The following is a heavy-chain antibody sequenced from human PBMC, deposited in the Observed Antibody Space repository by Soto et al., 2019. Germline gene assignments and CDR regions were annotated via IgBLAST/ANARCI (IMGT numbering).Heavy chain of an antibody. J-gene: IGHJ4*02. V-gene: IGHV4-4*02. CDR1: GGSIKTDVW. Sequence: QVQLQESGPGLVKPSGTLSLMCTVSGGSIKTDVWWSWLRRPPGRGLEWIGEIYQNGHTNYNPSLRSRVTMSVDKSKNQFSLMLTSVTAADTAMYYCARDAAVAGETDRFDYWGQGILVTASS. CDR2: IYQNGHT. D-gene: IGHD6-19*01. CDR3: ARDAAVAGETDRFDY.